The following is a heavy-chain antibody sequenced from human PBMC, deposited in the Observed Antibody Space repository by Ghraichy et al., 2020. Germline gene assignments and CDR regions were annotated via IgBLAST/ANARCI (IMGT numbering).Heavy chain of an antibody. CDR2: IYYSGST. J-gene: IGHJ4*02. D-gene: IGHD6-13*01. Sequence: ETLSLTCTVSGGSISSYHWSWIRQPPGKGLEWIGYIYYSGSTNYNPSLKSRVTISVDTSKNQFSLKLSSVTAADTAVYYCARGNSSSWYRQDYWGQGTLVTVSS. CDR1: GGSISSYH. V-gene: IGHV4-59*01. CDR3: ARGNSSSWYRQDY.